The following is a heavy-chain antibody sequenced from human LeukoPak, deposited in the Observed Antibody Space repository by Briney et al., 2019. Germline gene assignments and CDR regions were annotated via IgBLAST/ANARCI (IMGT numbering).Heavy chain of an antibody. CDR2: IKYDGSEK. J-gene: IGHJ4*02. D-gene: IGHD1-26*01. CDR3: ARGGFRYPDY. Sequence: GGSLRLSCAASGFTFNHYWMSWVRQAPGKGLEWVANIKYDGSEKYYVDSVKGRFTISRDNAKNSPYLQMNSLRAEDTAVYYCARGGFRYPDYWGQGTLVTVSS. CDR1: GFTFNHYW. V-gene: IGHV3-7*01.